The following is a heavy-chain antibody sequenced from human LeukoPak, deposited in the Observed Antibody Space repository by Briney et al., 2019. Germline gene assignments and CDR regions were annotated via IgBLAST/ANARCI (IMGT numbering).Heavy chain of an antibody. D-gene: IGHD5-12*01. CDR1: GYTFTSYY. CDR3: ARSGYVRAFDI. Sequence: ASVKVSCKASGYTFTSYYMHWVRQAPGQGLEWMGIINPSGGSTSYAQKFQGRVTMTRDTSTSTVYMEPSSLRSEDTAVYYCARSGYVRAFDIWGQGTMVTVSS. J-gene: IGHJ3*02. V-gene: IGHV1-46*01. CDR2: INPSGGST.